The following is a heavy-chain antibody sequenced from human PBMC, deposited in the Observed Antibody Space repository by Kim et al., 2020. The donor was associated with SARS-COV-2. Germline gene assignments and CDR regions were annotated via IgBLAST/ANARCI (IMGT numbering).Heavy chain of an antibody. V-gene: IGHV4-31*02. D-gene: IGHD2-15*01. Sequence: YSNPSLKSRVTISVDTSKNQFSLKLSSVTAADTAVYYCAIVVVGATGWFDPWGQGTLVTVSS. J-gene: IGHJ5*02. CDR3: AIVVVGATGWFDP.